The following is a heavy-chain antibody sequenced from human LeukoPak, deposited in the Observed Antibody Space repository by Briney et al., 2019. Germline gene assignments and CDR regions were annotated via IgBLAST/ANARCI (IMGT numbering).Heavy chain of an antibody. D-gene: IGHD3-10*02. Sequence: HPGGSLRLSCAASGITFGNNWMHWVRQGPGKGLVWISRINSDAGGAIYADSAHGRVTVSRDNAKNTLYLQMNSLRAEDTAVYYCARYVPHNWFDTWGQGTLVNVSS. V-gene: IGHV3-74*01. CDR3: ARYVPHNWFDT. J-gene: IGHJ5*02. CDR2: INSDAGGA. CDR1: GITFGNNW.